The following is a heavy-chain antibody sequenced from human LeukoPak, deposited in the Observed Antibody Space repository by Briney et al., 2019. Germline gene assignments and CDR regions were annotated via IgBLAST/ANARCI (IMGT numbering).Heavy chain of an antibody. CDR1: GGSISSGGYY. D-gene: IGHD3-10*01. Sequence: PSETLFLTCTVSGGSISSGGYYWSWIRQHPGKGLEWIGYIYYSGSTYYNPSLKSRVTISVDTSKNQFSLKLSSVTAADTAVYYCARGTGYGSGSYYNSWFDPWGQGTLVTVSS. V-gene: IGHV4-31*03. CDR3: ARGTGYGSGSYYNSWFDP. J-gene: IGHJ5*02. CDR2: IYYSGST.